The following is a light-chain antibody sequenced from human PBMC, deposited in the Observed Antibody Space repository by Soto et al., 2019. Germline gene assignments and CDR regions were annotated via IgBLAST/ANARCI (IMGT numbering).Light chain of an antibody. J-gene: IGKJ4*01. V-gene: IGKV3-15*01. CDR3: QPYNNWPLT. CDR2: DTS. CDR1: QGIGDT. Sequence: EVVMRQSPATLSVSPGKGATLSCRASQGIGDTLAWYQHKPSQTPRLLIYDTSTRATGVPTRFSGSRSGAEFTLTINSLQSEDFAVYYCQPYNNWPLTFGGGTKLEIK.